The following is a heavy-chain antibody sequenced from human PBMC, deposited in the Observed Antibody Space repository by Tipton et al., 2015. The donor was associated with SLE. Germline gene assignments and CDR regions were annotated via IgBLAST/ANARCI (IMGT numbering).Heavy chain of an antibody. V-gene: IGHV1-18*01. D-gene: IGHD6-19*01. CDR2: MNVYRGNT. CDR3: ARGLRLAMADNFDF. J-gene: IGHJ4*02. CDR1: GYTFINYN. Sequence: QVQLVQSGPEVKKPGASVKVSCKASGYTFINYNVNWVRQASGQGLEYMGWMNVYRGNTNYAQKFQGRVTVTTDTSTTTAYMELRSLTSDDTAVYYCARGLRLAMADNFDFWGQGTLVTVSS.